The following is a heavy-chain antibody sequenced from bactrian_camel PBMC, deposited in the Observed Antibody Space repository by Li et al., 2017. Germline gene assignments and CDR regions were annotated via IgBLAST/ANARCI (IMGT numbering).Heavy chain of an antibody. CDR1: GFTFSSYY. V-gene: IGHV3S6*01. D-gene: IGHD6*01. CDR3: ARPVGGNWYKCVAS. CDR2: IHSDGRDT. J-gene: IGHJ4*01. Sequence: VESGGGLVQPGGSLRLSCAASGFTFSSYYMNWVRQAPGKGLEWVSSIHSDGRDTYYADSVKGRFTISRDNARNTVYLQMNSLKSEDTALYYRARPVGGNWYKCVASWGQGTQVTVS.